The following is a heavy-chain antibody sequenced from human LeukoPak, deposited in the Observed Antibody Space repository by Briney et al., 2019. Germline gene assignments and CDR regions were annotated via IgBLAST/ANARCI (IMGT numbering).Heavy chain of an antibody. CDR2: INHSGST. CDR3: ARHYGP. J-gene: IGHJ4*02. V-gene: IGHV4-39*01. D-gene: IGHD3-10*01. CDR1: GDSTSSDRYY. Sequence: SETLSLTCTDSGDSTSSDRYYGGWVRQPPGKGLEWIGEINHSGSTNYNPSLKSRVTISVDTSKNQFSLKLNSVTATDTAVYYCARHYGPWGQGTLVTVSS.